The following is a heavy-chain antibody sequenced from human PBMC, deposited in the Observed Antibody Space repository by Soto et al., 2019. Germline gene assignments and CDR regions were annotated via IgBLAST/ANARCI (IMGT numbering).Heavy chain of an antibody. CDR1: GGTLSSFINYP. D-gene: IGHD3-3*01. CDR3: ARRDTSGFLRYFDN. V-gene: IGHV1-69*06. J-gene: IGHJ4*02. Sequence: SVKVSCKSSGGTLSSFINYPINWVRQAPGQGLEWMGGIVPNVGTVNYAQRFRGKVTITADKSTGTAYMELSSLRSEGTALYYCARRDTSGFLRYFDNWGQGTQVTVSS. CDR2: IVPNVGTV.